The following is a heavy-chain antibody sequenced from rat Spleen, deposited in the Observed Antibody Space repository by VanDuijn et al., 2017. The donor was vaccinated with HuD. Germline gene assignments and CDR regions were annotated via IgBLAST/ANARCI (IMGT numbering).Heavy chain of an antibody. CDR2: ISPSGTGT. J-gene: IGHJ3*01. V-gene: IGHV5S13*01. D-gene: IGHD1-12*03. Sequence: EVQLVESGGGLVQPGGSLRLSCTTSGFTFRNYDMAWVRQAPTKGLEWVTSISPSGTGTYYRDSVRGRFTISRDNGKNTLYLQMDSLRAEDTATYYCATGRDYDGYLFPYWGQGTLVTVSS. CDR1: GFTFRNYD. CDR3: ATGRDYDGYLFPY.